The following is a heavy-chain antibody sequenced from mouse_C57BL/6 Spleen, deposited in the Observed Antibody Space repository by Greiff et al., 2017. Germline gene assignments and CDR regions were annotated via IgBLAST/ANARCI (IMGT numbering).Heavy chain of an antibody. CDR1: GYTFTSYW. CDR3: ARSGYGSSFYYYAMDY. V-gene: IGHV1-55*01. D-gene: IGHD1-1*01. Sequence: LQQPGAELVKPGASVKMSCKASGYTFTSYWITWVKQRPGQGLEWIGDIYPGSGSTNYNEKFKSKATLTVDTSSSTAYMQLSSLTSEDSAVYYCARSGYGSSFYYYAMDYWGQGTSVTVSS. CDR2: IYPGSGST. J-gene: IGHJ4*01.